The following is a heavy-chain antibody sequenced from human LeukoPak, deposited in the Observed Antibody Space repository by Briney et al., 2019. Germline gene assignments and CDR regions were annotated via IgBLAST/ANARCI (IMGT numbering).Heavy chain of an antibody. V-gene: IGHV1-8*01. CDR1: GYTFTSSD. J-gene: IGHJ4*02. Sequence: GASVKVSCKASGYTFTSSDINWVRQAPGQGLEWMGWMNPNSGNTDYAQQFQGRVTMTRDTSIATAYMELSSLTSDDTVVYYCTKGSVSGSFRDCWGQGTLVTVSS. CDR2: MNPNSGNT. D-gene: IGHD3-16*02. CDR3: TKGSVSGSFRDC.